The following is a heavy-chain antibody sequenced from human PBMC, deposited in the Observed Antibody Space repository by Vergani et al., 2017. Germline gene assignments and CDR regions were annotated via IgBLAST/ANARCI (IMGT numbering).Heavy chain of an antibody. Sequence: QVQLVQSGAEVKKPGASVKVSCKASGYTFTSYYMHWVRQAPGQGLEWMGIINPSGGSTSYAQKFQGRVTITRDTSTSTVYMELSSLRSEDTAVYYCARDWSSAAVAGTWGQGTLVTVSS. CDR2: INPSGGST. J-gene: IGHJ4*02. CDR3: ARDWSSAAVAGT. D-gene: IGHD6-19*01. V-gene: IGHV1-46*01. CDR1: GYTFTSYY.